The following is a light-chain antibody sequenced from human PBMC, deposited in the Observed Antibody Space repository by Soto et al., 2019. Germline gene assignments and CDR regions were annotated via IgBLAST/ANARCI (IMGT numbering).Light chain of an antibody. V-gene: IGKV3-15*01. Sequence: EIAMTQSPATLSVSPGQRATLSCRASQSVSSNLAWYQQKPGQAPRLLIYGASTRATGIPARFSGNGSGTEFTLTISSLQSEDFAVYYCQQYNNWPYTFGQGTKLEIK. CDR3: QQYNNWPYT. J-gene: IGKJ2*01. CDR2: GAS. CDR1: QSVSSN.